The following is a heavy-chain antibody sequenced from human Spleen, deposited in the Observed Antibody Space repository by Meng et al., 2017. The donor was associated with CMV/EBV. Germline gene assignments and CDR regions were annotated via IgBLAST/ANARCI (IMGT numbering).Heavy chain of an antibody. Sequence: SVKVSCKASGGTFSSYAINWVRQAPGQGLEWRGGIIPFSRTANYAQRFLGRVTITTDESASTVYMELGSLRSEDTAVYYCARDYDFWNGFYLHGMGVWGQGTTVTVSS. CDR3: ARDYDFWNGFYLHGMGV. CDR2: IIPFSRTA. J-gene: IGHJ6*02. D-gene: IGHD3-3*01. V-gene: IGHV1-69*05. CDR1: GGTFSSYA.